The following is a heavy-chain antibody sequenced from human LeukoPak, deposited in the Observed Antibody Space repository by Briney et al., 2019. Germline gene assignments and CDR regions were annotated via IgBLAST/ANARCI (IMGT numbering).Heavy chain of an antibody. CDR2: INPNSGGT. CDR3: ARDSYYYDSSGYNDY. J-gene: IGHJ4*02. Sequence: ASVKVSFKASGYTFTGYYMHGVRQAPGQGGEWMGWINPNSGGTNYAQKFQGRVTITRDTSISTAYMELSRLRSDGTAVYYCARDSYYYDSSGYNDYWGQGTLVTVSS. CDR1: GYTFTGYY. D-gene: IGHD3-22*01. V-gene: IGHV1-2*02.